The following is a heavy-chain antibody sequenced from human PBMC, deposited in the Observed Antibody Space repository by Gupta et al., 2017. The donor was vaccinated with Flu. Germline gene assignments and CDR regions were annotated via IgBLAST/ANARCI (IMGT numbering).Heavy chain of an antibody. J-gene: IGHJ4*02. CDR3: ATVTSGC. V-gene: IGHV3-74*03. Sequence: AASGFTFSSSYLQWVRQAPGKGLVWVSRINPEGSSTTYAESVKGRFTSARDNAKKTMYLQMNSLGDDDTAVYYCATVTSGCWGQGTLVTVSS. CDR2: INPEGSST. D-gene: IGHD4-17*01. CDR1: GFTFSSSY.